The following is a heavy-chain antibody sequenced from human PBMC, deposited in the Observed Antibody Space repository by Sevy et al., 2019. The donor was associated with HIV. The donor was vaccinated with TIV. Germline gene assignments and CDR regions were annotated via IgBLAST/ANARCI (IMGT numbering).Heavy chain of an antibody. D-gene: IGHD1-26*01. CDR3: AKEYYYFDL. CDR2: ISGSGGST. Sequence: GESLKISCAASGFTFRSYAMSWVRQAPGKGLEWVAGISGSGGSTKFADSVKGRFTISRDNSKNTLYLQMNSLRAEDTAVYYCAKEYYYFDLWGRGTLVTVSS. CDR1: GFTFRSYA. J-gene: IGHJ2*01. V-gene: IGHV3-23*01.